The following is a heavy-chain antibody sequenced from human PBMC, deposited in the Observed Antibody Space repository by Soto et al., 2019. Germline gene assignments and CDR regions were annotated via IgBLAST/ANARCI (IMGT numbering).Heavy chain of an antibody. D-gene: IGHD5-12*01. Sequence: QVQLQESGPGLVKPSGTLSLTCAVSGGSISSSNWWSWVRQPPGKGMEWIGEIYHSGSTNYNPSPKSRFTILEDNSKNQFSLKLSSVTAADKAVYYCARSGTGVYSGYDVARTYCFDPWGQGTLVTGSS. J-gene: IGHJ5*02. CDR3: ARSGTGVYSGYDVARTYCFDP. CDR2: IYHSGST. CDR1: GGSISSSNW. V-gene: IGHV4-4*02.